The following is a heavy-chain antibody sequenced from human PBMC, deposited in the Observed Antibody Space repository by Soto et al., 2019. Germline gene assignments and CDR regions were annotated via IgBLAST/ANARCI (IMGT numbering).Heavy chain of an antibody. D-gene: IGHD6-19*01. CDR3: ARGRSGWLTQYYYYYYGMDV. CDR2: INHSGST. J-gene: IGHJ6*02. V-gene: IGHV4-34*01. CDR1: GGSFSGYY. Sequence: SETLSLTCAVYGGSFSGYYWSWIRQPPGKGLEWIGEINHSGSTNYNPSLKSRVTISVDTSKNQFSLKLSSVTAADTAVYYCARGRSGWLTQYYYYYYGMDVWGQGTTVTVSS.